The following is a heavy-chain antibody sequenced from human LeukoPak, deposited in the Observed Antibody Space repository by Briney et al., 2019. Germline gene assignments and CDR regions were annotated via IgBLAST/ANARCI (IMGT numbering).Heavy chain of an antibody. D-gene: IGHD1-1*01. CDR2: INHSGST. CDR3: ARGRRTGTTRRPAYYFDY. CDR1: GGSFSGYY. V-gene: IGHV4-34*01. Sequence: SETLSLTCAVYGGSFSGYYWSWIRQPPGKGLEWIGEINHSGSTNYNPSLKSRVTISVDTSKNQFSLKLSSVTAADTAVYYCARGRRTGTTRRPAYYFDYWGQGTLVTVSS. J-gene: IGHJ4*02.